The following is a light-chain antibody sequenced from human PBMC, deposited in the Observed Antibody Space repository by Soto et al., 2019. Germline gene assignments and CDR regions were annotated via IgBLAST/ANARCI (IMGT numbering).Light chain of an antibody. V-gene: IGKV1-39*01. CDR3: QQSYATPRT. CDR1: QDISSY. J-gene: IGKJ1*01. Sequence: DIQMTQSPSSLSAYVGDRVTITCRASQDISSYLNWYQVKPGKPPKVLIFAASTLQSGVSSRFRGSGSGTEFTLTISSLEAEDVASYYCQQSYATPRTLGQWTKVQVK. CDR2: AAS.